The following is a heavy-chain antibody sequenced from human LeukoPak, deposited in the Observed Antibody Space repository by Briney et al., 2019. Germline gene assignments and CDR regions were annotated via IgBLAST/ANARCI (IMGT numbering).Heavy chain of an antibody. CDR1: GGSISPYY. CDR3: ARVSIVYGMDV. V-gene: IGHV4-59*01. J-gene: IGHJ6*02. Sequence: SETLSLTCTVSGGSISPYYWSWIRQPPGKGLDWIGYMYYTGSTNYNPSLKSRVTMSVDTSKTRFFLKLSSVTAADTALYYCARVSIVYGMDVWGQGTAVTVS. CDR2: MYYTGST. D-gene: IGHD3-3*02.